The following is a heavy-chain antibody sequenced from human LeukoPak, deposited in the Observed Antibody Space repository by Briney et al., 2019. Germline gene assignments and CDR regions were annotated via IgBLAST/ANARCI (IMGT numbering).Heavy chain of an antibody. J-gene: IGHJ6*03. D-gene: IGHD6-13*01. CDR1: GYTFTSYD. V-gene: IGHV1-8*03. CDR3: ARVYPQSSWWMYYYYYYMDV. CDR2: MNPNSGNT. Sequence: ASVKVSCKASGYTFTSYDINWVRQATGQGLEWMGWMNPNSGNTGYAQKFQGRVTITRNTSISTAYMELSSLRSEDTAVYYCARVYPQSSWWMYYYYYYMDVWGKGTTVTVSS.